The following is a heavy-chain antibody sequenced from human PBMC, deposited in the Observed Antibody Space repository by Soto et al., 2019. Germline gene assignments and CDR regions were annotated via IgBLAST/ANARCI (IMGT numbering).Heavy chain of an antibody. Sequence: GSLRLSCAASGFTFSSYSMNWVRQAPGKGLEWVSSISSSSSYIYYADSVKGRFTISRDNAENSLYLQMNSLRAEDTAVYYCARTEEYSSSWYGGYYYYGMDVWGQGTTVTVPS. J-gene: IGHJ6*02. V-gene: IGHV3-21*01. CDR2: ISSSSSYI. D-gene: IGHD6-13*01. CDR1: GFTFSSYS. CDR3: ARTEEYSSSWYGGYYYYGMDV.